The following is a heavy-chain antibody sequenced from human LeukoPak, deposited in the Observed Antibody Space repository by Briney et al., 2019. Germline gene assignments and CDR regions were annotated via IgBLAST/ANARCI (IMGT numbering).Heavy chain of an antibody. CDR2: TYYRSKWYN. J-gene: IGHJ5*02. CDR1: GDSVSSNSAT. CDR3: ARAAAGKVDP. D-gene: IGHD6-13*01. V-gene: IGHV6-1*01. Sequence: SQTLSLTCAISGDSVSSNSATWNWIRQSPSRGLEWLARTYYRSKWYNDYAVSVKSRIMINPDTSKSQFSLQLNSVTPGDTAVYYCARAAAGKVDPWGQGTLVTVSS.